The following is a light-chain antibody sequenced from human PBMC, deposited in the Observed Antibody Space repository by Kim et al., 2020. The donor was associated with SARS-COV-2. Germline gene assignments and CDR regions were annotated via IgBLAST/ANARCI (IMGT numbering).Light chain of an antibody. CDR3: QTWDSTTVL. J-gene: IGLJ2*01. Sequence: SYELTQPPSVSVSPGQTASITCSGDILGNNFASWYQQKPGQSPVLVIYQHAKRPSGIPERFSGSNSGNTATLTISGTQAMDEANYYCQTWDSTTVLFGGGTQLTVL. CDR1: ILGNNF. CDR2: QHA. V-gene: IGLV3-1*01.